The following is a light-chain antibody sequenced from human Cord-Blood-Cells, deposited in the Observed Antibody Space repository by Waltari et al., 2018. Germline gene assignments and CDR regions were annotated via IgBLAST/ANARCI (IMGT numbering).Light chain of an antibody. V-gene: IGLV2-14*03. J-gene: IGLJ3*02. CDR2: DVS. Sequence: QPALTQPASVSGSPGQSITISCTGTSSDVGGYNYVSWYQHHTGNAPKLRIYDVSNRPSGVSNRFSGSKAGNTASLTISGLQAEDEADYYCSSYTSSSTLVFGGGTKLTVL. CDR3: SSYTSSSTLV. CDR1: SSDVGGYNY.